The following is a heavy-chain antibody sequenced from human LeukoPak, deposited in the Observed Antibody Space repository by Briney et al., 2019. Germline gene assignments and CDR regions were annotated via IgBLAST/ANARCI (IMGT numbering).Heavy chain of an antibody. D-gene: IGHD5/OR15-5a*01. CDR3: ARVRDVYGQFDY. J-gene: IGHJ4*02. V-gene: IGHV3-74*01. CDR2: TSGYGSVT. CDR1: GFTFASYW. Sequence: PGRSLRLSCAASGFTFASYWMFWVRHAPGEGPVWVSPTSGYGSVTTHADSVKGRFIISRDNAKNTLYLQMNSRRAEDTAVYYCARVRDVYGQFDYWGQGTLVTVSS.